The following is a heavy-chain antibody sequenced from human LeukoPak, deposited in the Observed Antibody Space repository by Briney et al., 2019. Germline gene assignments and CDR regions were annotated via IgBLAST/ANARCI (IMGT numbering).Heavy chain of an antibody. CDR2: IWYDGSNK. V-gene: IGHV3-33*01. J-gene: IGHJ5*02. D-gene: IGHD2-15*01. Sequence: GGSLTLSCAASGFTFSSYGMHWVRQAAGKGLEWVAVIWYDGSNKYYTDSVKGRFIISRDNSKNTLYLQMNSMRAEDTAVYYCERDYWPWGKGALVTVAS. CDR1: GFTFSSYG. CDR3: ERDYWP.